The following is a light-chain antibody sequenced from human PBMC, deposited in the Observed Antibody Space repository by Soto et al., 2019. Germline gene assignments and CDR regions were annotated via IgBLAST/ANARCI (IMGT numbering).Light chain of an antibody. J-gene: IGKJ1*01. V-gene: IGKV1-8*01. CDR3: QHYNSYSEA. CDR1: QGISSY. CDR2: AAS. Sequence: AILMTQSPSSLSASPGDRVTLTCRASQGISSYLAWYQQKPGKAPKLLIYAASTLESGVPSRFSGSGSGTDFTLTISCLQSEDFATYYCQHYNSYSEAFGQGTKVDIK.